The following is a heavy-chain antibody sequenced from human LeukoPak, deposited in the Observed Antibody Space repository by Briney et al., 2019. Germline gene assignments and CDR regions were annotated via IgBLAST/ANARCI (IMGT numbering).Heavy chain of an antibody. CDR3: ARGRYNSETDFDY. V-gene: IGHV4-39*07. J-gene: IGHJ4*02. CDR2: IHSSGNI. D-gene: IGHD3-16*02. Sequence: SETLSLTCTVSGDSISSSDYYWGWIRQPPGKGLEWIGSIHSSGNIYYNPSLKSRVTISLDTSNNQFSLRLFSVSAADTAVYYCARGRYNSETDFDYWGQGTLVTVSS. CDR1: GDSISSSDYY.